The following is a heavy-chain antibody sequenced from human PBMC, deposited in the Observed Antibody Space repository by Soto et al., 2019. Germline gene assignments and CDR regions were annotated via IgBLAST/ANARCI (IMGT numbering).Heavy chain of an antibody. CDR2: ISYDGSNK. D-gene: IGHD3-22*01. CDR1: GFTLSSDA. V-gene: IGHV3-30-3*01. Sequence: GGSLSLSCAASGFTLSSDALLWVRLAPGKGLERVAVISYDGSNKYYADSVKGRLTLSRDNSKNTLYLQMNSLRAEDTAVYYCARDRMRYYDSSGYSFDYWGQGTLVTVSS. J-gene: IGHJ4*02. CDR3: ARDRMRYYDSSGYSFDY.